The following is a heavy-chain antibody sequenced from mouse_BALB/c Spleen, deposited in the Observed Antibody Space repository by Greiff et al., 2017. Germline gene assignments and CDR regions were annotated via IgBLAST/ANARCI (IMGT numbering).Heavy chain of an antibody. CDR2: INPSNGGT. Sequence: VQLQQSGAELVKPGASVKLSCKASGYTFTSYYMYWVKQRPGQGLEWIGEINPSNGGTNFNEKFKSKATLTGDKSSSTAYMQLSSLTSEDSAVYYCTRTVTTIVAYYFDYWGQGTTLTVSS. CDR1: GYTFTSYY. V-gene: IGHV1S81*02. CDR3: TRTVTTIVAYYFDY. J-gene: IGHJ2*01. D-gene: IGHD1-1*01.